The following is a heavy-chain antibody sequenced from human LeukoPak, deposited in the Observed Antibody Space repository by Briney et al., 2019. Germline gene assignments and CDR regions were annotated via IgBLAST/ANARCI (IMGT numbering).Heavy chain of an antibody. CDR1: GYTLTELS. CDR3: ATGVGFLGYFDY. CDR2: FDPEDGET. V-gene: IGHV1-24*01. Sequence: ASVKVSCKASGYTLTELSMHWVRQAPGKGLEWMGGFDPEDGETIYAQKFQGRVTMTEDTSTDTAYMELSSLRSEDTAVYYCATGVGFLGYFDYWGQGTLVTVSS. J-gene: IGHJ4*02. D-gene: IGHD2-15*01.